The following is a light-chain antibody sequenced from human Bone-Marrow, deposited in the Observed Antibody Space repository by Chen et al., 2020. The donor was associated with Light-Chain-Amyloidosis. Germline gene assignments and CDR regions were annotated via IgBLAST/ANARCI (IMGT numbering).Light chain of an antibody. V-gene: IGLV3-25*03. Sequence: SYELPQPPSVSVSPGQTARITCSGDDLPTKYAYWYQQKPGQAPVLVIHRDTERPSGISERFSGSSSGTTATLTISGVQAEDEADYHGQSADSSGTYEVIVGGGTKLTVL. CDR2: RDT. J-gene: IGLJ2*01. CDR1: DLPTKY. CDR3: QSADSSGTYEVI.